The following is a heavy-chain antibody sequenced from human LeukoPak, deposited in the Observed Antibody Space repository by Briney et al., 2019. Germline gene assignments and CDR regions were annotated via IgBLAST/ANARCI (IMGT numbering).Heavy chain of an antibody. CDR1: GYTFTSYY. CDR3: ARVDCSSGRCYTLDFDY. Sequence: ASLKVSCTASGYTFTSYYMHWVRHAPGQGLEWMGIINPSGGSTSYAPKFQGRVTVTRDTSTSTVYMELRSLRSEDTAVYYCARVDCSSGRCYTLDFDYWGQGTLVTVSS. CDR2: INPSGGST. V-gene: IGHV1-46*03. D-gene: IGHD2-2*02. J-gene: IGHJ4*02.